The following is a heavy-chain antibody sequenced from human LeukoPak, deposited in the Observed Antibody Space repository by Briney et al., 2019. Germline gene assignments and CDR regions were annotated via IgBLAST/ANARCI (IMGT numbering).Heavy chain of an antibody. J-gene: IGHJ4*02. CDR1: GFTFSNAW. D-gene: IGHD3-22*01. CDR2: IKSKTDGGTT. Sequence: GGSLRLSCAASGFTFSNAWMSWVRQAPGKGLEWVGRIKSKTDGGTTDYAAPVKGRFTISRDDSKNTLYLQMNSLKTEDTVVYYCTTLIHYYDSSAGSYWGQGTLVTVSS. CDR3: TTLIHYYDSSAGSY. V-gene: IGHV3-15*01.